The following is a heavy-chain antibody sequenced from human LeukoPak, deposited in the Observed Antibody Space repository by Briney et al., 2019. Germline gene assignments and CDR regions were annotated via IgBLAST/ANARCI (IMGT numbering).Heavy chain of an antibody. CDR3: AKDYLLYYYGSGIFVY. CDR1: GFTFSGYA. CDR2: ISGSGGST. V-gene: IGHV3-23*01. Sequence: GGSLRLSCAASGFTFSGYAMSWVRQAPGKGLEWVSAISGSGGSTYYADSVKGRFTISRDNSKNTLYLQMNSLRAEDTAVYYCAKDYLLYYYGSGIFVYWGQGTLVTVSS. J-gene: IGHJ4*02. D-gene: IGHD3-10*01.